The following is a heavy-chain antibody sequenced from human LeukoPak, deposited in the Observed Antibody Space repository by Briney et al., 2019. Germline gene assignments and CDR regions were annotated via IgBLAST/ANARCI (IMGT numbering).Heavy chain of an antibody. Sequence: GGSLRLSCEASGFTFSDAWMSWVHQAPGRGLEWVGRIQREIDGGTTDYAAPVKGRFTISRDDSKNTLYLQMNSLKIEDTAVYYCATELLSHFDYWSQGTLVTVSS. CDR3: ATELLSHFDY. CDR1: GFTFSDAW. J-gene: IGHJ4*02. D-gene: IGHD2-21*02. V-gene: IGHV3-15*01. CDR2: IQREIDGGTT.